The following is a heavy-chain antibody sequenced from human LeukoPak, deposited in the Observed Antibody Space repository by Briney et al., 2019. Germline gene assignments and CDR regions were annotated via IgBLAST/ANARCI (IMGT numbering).Heavy chain of an antibody. D-gene: IGHD5-18*01. CDR1: GGSIRSSYYY. CDR2: IYDSGST. Sequence: SETLSLTCTVSGGSIRSSYYYWGWIRQPPGKGLEWIGSIYDSGSTNYNPSLKSRVTISVDKSKNQFSLKLSSVTAADTAVYYCAREIRAADAFDIWGQGTMVTVSS. J-gene: IGHJ3*02. V-gene: IGHV4-39*07. CDR3: AREIRAADAFDI.